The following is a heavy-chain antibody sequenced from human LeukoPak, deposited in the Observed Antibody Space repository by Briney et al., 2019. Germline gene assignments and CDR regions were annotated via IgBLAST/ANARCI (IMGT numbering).Heavy chain of an antibody. Sequence: PGGSLRLSCAASGFTFSSSAMSWVRQVPGKGLEWVAVISYDGNNKYYADSVKGRFTISRDNSKNTLYLQMNSLRAEDTAVYYCARDRVGATDYFDYWGQGTLVTVSS. CDR3: ARDRVGATDYFDY. CDR1: GFTFSSSA. V-gene: IGHV3-30*04. CDR2: ISYDGNNK. J-gene: IGHJ4*02. D-gene: IGHD1-26*01.